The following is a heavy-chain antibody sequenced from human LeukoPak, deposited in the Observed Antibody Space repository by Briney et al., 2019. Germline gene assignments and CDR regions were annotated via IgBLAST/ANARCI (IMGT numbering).Heavy chain of an antibody. V-gene: IGHV4-59*08. CDR1: GGSISSYY. CDR3: ASGNLEPYSWSSFDI. J-gene: IGHJ3*02. CDR2: IYYSGST. D-gene: IGHD5-18*01. Sequence: PSETLSLTCTVSGGSISSYYWSWIRQPPGKGLEWIGYIYYSGSTNYNPSLKSRVTISVDTSKNQFSLKLSSVTAADTAVCYCASGNLEPYSWSSFDIWGQGTMVTVSS.